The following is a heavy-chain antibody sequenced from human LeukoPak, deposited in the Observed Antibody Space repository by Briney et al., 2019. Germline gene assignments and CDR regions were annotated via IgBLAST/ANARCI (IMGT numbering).Heavy chain of an antibody. V-gene: IGHV3-7*01. CDR2: IKQDGSEK. J-gene: IGHJ4*02. D-gene: IGHD6-19*01. CDR1: GFTFSSYA. CDR3: ARAGEQWLPTDY. Sequence: GGSLRLSCAASGFTFSSYAISWVRQAPGKGLEWVANIKQDGSEKYYVDSVKGRFTISRDNAKNSLYLQMNSLRAEDTAVYYCARAGEQWLPTDYWGQGTLVTVSS.